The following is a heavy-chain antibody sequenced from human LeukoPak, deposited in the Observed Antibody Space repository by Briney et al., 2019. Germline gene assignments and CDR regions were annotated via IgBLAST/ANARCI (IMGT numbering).Heavy chain of an antibody. D-gene: IGHD6-19*01. CDR2: ISSSSSYI. CDR3: ARDCSRIAVAGPLYYFDY. CDR1: GFTFSSYS. Sequence: GGSLRLSCAASGFTFSSYSMNWVRQAPGKVLEWVSSISSSSSYIYYADSVKGRFTISRDNAKNSLYLQMNSLRAEDTAVYYCARDCSRIAVAGPLYYFDYWGQGTLVTVSS. J-gene: IGHJ4*02. V-gene: IGHV3-21*01.